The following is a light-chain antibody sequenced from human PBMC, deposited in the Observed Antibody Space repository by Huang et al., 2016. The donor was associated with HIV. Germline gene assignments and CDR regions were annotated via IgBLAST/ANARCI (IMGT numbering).Light chain of an antibody. CDR3: QQSYHSPSPS. V-gene: IGKV1-39*01. J-gene: IGKJ4*01. Sequence: IQMAQSPPSLAGFIGDRVTISFRAIQNIIKFVNWYQHNPGKAPKLLTYAASSLHSDVPSRFSGSGSGTDFTLTINGLRPEDSATYYCQQSYHSPSPSFGGGTKVEIK. CDR2: AAS. CDR1: QNIIKF.